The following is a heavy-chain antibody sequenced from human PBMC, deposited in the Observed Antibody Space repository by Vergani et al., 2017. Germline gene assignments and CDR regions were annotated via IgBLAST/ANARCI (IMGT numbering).Heavy chain of an antibody. V-gene: IGHV3-64*01. Sequence: EVQLVESGGGLVQPGGSLRLSCAASGFTFSSYAIHWVRQAPGKGLEYVSAISSNGGSTYYANSVKGRFTISRDNSKNTLYLQMGSLRAEDMAVYYCARDRDNSYYFDYWGQGTLVTVSS. CDR1: GFTFSSYA. J-gene: IGHJ4*02. CDR2: ISSNGGST. CDR3: ARDRDNSYYFDY. D-gene: IGHD5-24*01.